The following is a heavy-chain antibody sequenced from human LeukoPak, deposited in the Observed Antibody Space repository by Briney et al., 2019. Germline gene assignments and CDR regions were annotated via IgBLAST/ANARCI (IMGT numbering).Heavy chain of an antibody. CDR2: INHSGST. CDR3: ARQGSGSYYRYYYYMDV. Sequence: SETLSLTCAVYGGSFSGYYWSWTRQPPGKGLEWIGEINHSGSTNYNPSLKSRVTISVDTSKNQFSLKLSSVTAADTAVYYCARQGSGSYYRYYYYMDVWGKGTTVTVSS. V-gene: IGHV4-34*01. CDR1: GGSFSGYY. J-gene: IGHJ6*03. D-gene: IGHD3-10*01.